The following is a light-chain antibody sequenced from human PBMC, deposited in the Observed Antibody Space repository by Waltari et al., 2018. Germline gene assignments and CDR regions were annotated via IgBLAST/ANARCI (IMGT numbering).Light chain of an antibody. V-gene: IGLV3-19*01. J-gene: IGLJ2*01. CDR3: HSRDSSGDVV. CDR2: GKN. Sequence: SSELTQSPAVSVASGQTVTITSYGDSLRTYYVCWFHQKPGQAPALVNYGKNNRPSGIPDRFSASSAGSTASLTIIGAQAEEEADYYCHSRDSSGDVVIGGGTKLTVV. CDR1: SLRTYY.